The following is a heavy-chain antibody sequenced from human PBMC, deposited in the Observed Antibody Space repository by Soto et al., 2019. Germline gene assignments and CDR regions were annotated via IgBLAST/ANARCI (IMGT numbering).Heavy chain of an antibody. CDR1: GFTVSSNY. V-gene: IGHV3-66*01. J-gene: IGHJ4*02. CDR2: IYSGGST. Sequence: GGSLRLSCAASGFTVSSNYMSWARQAPGKGLEWVSVIYSGGSTYYVDSVKGRFTISRDNSKNTLYLQMNSLRAEDTAVYYCARDPITDLDYWGQGTLVTVSS. CDR3: ARDPITDLDY.